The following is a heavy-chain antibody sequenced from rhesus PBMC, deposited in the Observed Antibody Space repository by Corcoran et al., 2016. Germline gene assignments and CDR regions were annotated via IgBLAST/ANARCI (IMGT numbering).Heavy chain of an antibody. CDR2: INGNRGSN. CDR1: GASISSYW. Sequence: QVQLQESGPGLVKSSETLSLTCAVSGASISSYWCTWIRQPPGKGLEWIGEINGNRGSNEYNHSLKSRVTISKDESKNQFSLKLNSGTAADTAVYYCASEFVYWGQGVLVTVSS. V-gene: IGHV4-80*01. J-gene: IGHJ4*01. CDR3: ASEFVY.